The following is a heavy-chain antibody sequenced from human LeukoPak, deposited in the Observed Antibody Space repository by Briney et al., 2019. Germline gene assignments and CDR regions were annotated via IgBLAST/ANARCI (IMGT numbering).Heavy chain of an antibody. D-gene: IGHD3-22*01. J-gene: IGHJ4*02. CDR1: GFTVSSNY. V-gene: IGHV3-66*01. CDR3: ARSREGSSGYLGY. CDR2: IYSGGST. Sequence: LAGGSLRLSCAASGFTVSSNYMSWVRQAPGKGLEWVSVIYSGGSTYYADSVKGRFTISRDNSKNTLYLQMNSLRAEDTAVYYCARSREGSSGYLGYWGQGTLVTVSS.